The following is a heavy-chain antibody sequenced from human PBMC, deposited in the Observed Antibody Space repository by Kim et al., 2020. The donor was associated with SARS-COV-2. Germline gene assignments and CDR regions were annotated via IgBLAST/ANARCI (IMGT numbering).Heavy chain of an antibody. J-gene: IGHJ4*02. CDR3: ARGPDYGGNSDY. D-gene: IGHD4-17*01. V-gene: IGHV3-21*01. Sequence: YYADSVKGRFTIARDNAKNSLYLQMNSLRAGDTAVYYCARGPDYGGNSDYWGQGTLVTVSS.